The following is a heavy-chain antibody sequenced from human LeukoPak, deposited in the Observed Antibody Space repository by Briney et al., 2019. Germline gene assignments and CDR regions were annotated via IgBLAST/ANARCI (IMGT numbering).Heavy chain of an antibody. J-gene: IGHJ4*02. V-gene: IGHV3-23*01. Sequence: LGGSLRLSCAASGFTFSSCAMSWVRQAPGKGLEWVSTIIDSGNSTYYADSAEGRFTISRDNSKNTLYLQMNSLRAGDTAVYYCAKDPIFSGSYGVFDYWGLGTLVTVSS. CDR3: AKDPIFSGSYGVFDY. CDR1: GFTFSSCA. CDR2: IIDSGNST. D-gene: IGHD1-26*01.